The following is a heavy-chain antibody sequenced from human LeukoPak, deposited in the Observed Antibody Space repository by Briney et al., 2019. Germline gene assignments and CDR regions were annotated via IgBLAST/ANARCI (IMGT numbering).Heavy chain of an antibody. J-gene: IGHJ6*03. CDR2: ISSSSSYI. V-gene: IGHV3-21*01. Sequence: GGSLRLSCAASGFTFSSYSMNWVRQAPGKGLEWVSSISSSSSYIYYADSVKGRFTISRDNAKNSLYLQMNSLRAEDTAVYYCARVIAFYTSAYYYYMDVWGKGTTVTVSS. CDR3: ARVIAFYTSAYYYYMDV. D-gene: IGHD6-19*01. CDR1: GFTFSSYS.